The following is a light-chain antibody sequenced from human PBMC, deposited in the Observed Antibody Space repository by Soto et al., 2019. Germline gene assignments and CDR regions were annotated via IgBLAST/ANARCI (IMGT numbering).Light chain of an antibody. CDR1: QIVLHSSNNKNY. J-gene: IGKJ1*01. CDR2: WAS. V-gene: IGKV4-1*01. CDR3: QQYYSIPWT. Sequence: DIVMTQSPDSLAVSLGERASINCKSSQIVLHSSNNKNYLAWYQQKPGQPPKLLISWASIWESGVPDRFSGSGSGTDFTLTISSLQAEDVAVYYCQQYYSIPWTFGQGTTGDIK.